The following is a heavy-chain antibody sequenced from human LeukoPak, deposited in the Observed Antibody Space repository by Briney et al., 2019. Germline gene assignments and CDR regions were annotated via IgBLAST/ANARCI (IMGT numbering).Heavy chain of an antibody. D-gene: IGHD4-17*01. CDR2: IIPILGIA. Sequence: SVKVSCKASGGTFSSYAISWVRQAPGQGLEWMGRIIPILGIANYAQKFQGRVTITADKSTSTAYMELSSLRSEDTAVYYCAREENDYGDLQGAFDIWGQGTMVTVSS. J-gene: IGHJ3*02. CDR3: AREENDYGDLQGAFDI. CDR1: GGTFSSYA. V-gene: IGHV1-69*04.